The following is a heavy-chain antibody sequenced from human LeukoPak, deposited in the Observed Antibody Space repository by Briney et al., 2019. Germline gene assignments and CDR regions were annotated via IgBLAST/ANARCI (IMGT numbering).Heavy chain of an antibody. CDR2: INPDGNKK. D-gene: IGHD3-10*01. V-gene: IGHV3-7*01. J-gene: IGHJ6*02. Sequence: PGGSLRLSCAASGLTFSSSWMDWVRQAPGKGLEWVASINPDGNKKYSADSVKGRFTMSRDNAKNMVYLQMNSLRAEGTAVYYCTRDRRYGGMDVWGQGTTVTVSS. CDR3: TRDRRYGGMDV. CDR1: GLTFSSSW.